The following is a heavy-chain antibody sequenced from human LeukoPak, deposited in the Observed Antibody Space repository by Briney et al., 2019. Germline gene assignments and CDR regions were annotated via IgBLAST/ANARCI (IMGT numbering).Heavy chain of an antibody. J-gene: IGHJ5*01. D-gene: IGHD3-22*01. CDR3: ARGSRYYYASDGSPFDF. V-gene: IGHV1-8*01. CDR2: MNPTSGNT. CDR1: GYTFTSYD. Sequence: GSVKVSCKASGYTFTSYDVNWVRQATGQGPEWMGWMNPTSGNTGYAQEFQGRVTMTRDTSISTAYMELSSLRSEDTAVCYCARGSRYYYASDGSPFDFWGQGTLVTVSS.